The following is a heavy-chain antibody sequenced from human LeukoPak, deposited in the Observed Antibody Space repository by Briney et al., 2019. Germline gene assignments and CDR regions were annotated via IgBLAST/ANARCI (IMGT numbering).Heavy chain of an antibody. CDR2: ISGSGSTT. V-gene: IGHV3-23*01. J-gene: IGHJ4*02. CDR1: GFTFSSYA. D-gene: IGHD3-10*01. Sequence: GGSLRLSCAASGFTFSSYAMNWVRQAPGKGLEWVSIISGSGSTTHYADPVKGRFTISRDNPKNTLYLQMNSLRAEDTAVYYCAKGPYGLGTYAIAGDYWDQGTLVTVSS. CDR3: AKGPYGLGTYAIAGDY.